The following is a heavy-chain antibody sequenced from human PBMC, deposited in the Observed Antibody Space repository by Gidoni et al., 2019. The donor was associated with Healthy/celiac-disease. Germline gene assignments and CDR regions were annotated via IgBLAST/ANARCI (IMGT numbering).Heavy chain of an antibody. CDR2: ISSSSSYI. D-gene: IGHD3-16*01. J-gene: IGHJ6*02. V-gene: IGHV3-21*01. Sequence: EVQLVESGGGLVKPGGSLSLSCAASGFTFSSYSMNWVRQAPGKGLEWVSSISSSSSYIYYADSVKGRFTISRDNAKNSLYLQMNSLRAEDTAVYYCASPGGGMDVWGQGTTVTVSS. CDR3: ASPGGGMDV. CDR1: GFTFSSYS.